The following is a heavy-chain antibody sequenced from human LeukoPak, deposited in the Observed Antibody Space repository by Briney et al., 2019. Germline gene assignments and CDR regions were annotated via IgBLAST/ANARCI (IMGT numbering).Heavy chain of an antibody. CDR3: ARYCSSTSCSPGIYYFDY. CDR2: FYYSGST. CDR1: GGSISSGDYY. J-gene: IGHJ4*02. D-gene: IGHD2-2*01. Sequence: PSQTLSLTCTVSGGSISSGDYYWSWIRQPPGKGLEWIGYFYYSGSTYYNPSLKSRVTISVDTSKNQFSLKLSSVTAADTAVYYCARYCSSTSCSPGIYYFDYWGQGTLVTVSS. V-gene: IGHV4-30-4*01.